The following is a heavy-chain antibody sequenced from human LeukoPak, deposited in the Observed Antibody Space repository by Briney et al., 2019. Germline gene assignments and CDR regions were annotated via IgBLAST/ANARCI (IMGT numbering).Heavy chain of an antibody. V-gene: IGHV4-39*01. CDR2: IHYSGRV. D-gene: IGHD6-19*01. CDR1: GGSLRSSGHW. CDR3: ARQSGDQSSAWYFDA. J-gene: IGHJ4*02. Sequence: SETLSLTCTVSGGSLRSSGHWWVWIRQPPGKGLEWIVSIHYSGRVYYNPSLKSRVTTSVDTSTDQFSLRLSSAAAADTAIYYCARQSGDQSSAWYFDAWGQGTLVTVSS.